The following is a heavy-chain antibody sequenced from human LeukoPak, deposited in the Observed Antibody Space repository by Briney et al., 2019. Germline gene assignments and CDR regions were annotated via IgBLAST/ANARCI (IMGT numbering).Heavy chain of an antibody. D-gene: IGHD2-8*02. CDR3: ARATGRVSYFDY. CDR2: IYTSGTT. Sequence: PSQTLSLTCTVSGGSVRRGNYYWTWIRQPAGSGLEWIGRIYTSGTTDYNPSLRTRVTISVDASRNQFSLNLSSVTAADTAVYYCARATGRVSYFDYWGQGTLVTVSS. V-gene: IGHV4-61*02. J-gene: IGHJ4*02. CDR1: GGSVRRGNYY.